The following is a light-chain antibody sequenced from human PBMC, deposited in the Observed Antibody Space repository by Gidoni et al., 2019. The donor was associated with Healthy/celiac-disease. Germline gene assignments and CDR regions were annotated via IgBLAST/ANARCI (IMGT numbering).Light chain of an antibody. CDR2: KAS. J-gene: IGKJ4*01. CDR3: QQYNSYSP. CDR1: QSISSW. Sequence: DIQMTQSPSTLSASVGDRVTITCRASQSISSWLAWYQQKPGKAPKLLIYKASSLESGVPSRLSGSGSRTEFTLTISSLQPDDFATYYCQQYNSYSPFGGGTKVEIK. V-gene: IGKV1-5*03.